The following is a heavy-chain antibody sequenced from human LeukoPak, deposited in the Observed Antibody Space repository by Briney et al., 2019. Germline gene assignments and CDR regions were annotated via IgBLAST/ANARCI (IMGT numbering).Heavy chain of an antibody. CDR2: ISAYNGNT. D-gene: IGHD2-2*01. CDR1: GYTFTSYG. J-gene: IGHJ6*02. V-gene: IGHV1-18*01. CDR3: AREGYCSSTSSPDYYYYYGMDV. Sequence: ASVKVSCKASGYTFTSYGISWVRQAPGQGLEWMGWISAYNGNTNYAQKLQGRVTMTTDTSTSTAYMELRSLRSDDTAVYYCAREGYCSSTSSPDYYYYYGMDVWGQGTTVTVSS.